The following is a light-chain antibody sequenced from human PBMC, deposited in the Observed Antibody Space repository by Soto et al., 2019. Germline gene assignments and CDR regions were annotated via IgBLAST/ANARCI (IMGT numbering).Light chain of an antibody. CDR1: SSDVGGYNY. V-gene: IGLV2-14*01. J-gene: IGLJ2*01. Sequence: QSALTQPASVSGSPGQSITISCTGTSSDVGGYNYVSWYQQHPGKAPKLMIYDVSNRPSGVSNRFSGSKSGNTASLTISGLQAEDEAYYYCSSYTGSSGGVFGGGTKLTVL. CDR2: DVS. CDR3: SSYTGSSGGV.